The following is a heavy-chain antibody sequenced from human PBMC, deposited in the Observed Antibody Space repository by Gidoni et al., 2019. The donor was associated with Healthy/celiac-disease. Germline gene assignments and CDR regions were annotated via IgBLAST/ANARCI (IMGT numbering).Heavy chain of an antibody. CDR3: ARGLYCSGGSCYSPFDY. D-gene: IGHD2-15*01. Sequence: QVQLVQSGAEVKKPGASVKVSCKASGYTFTSYAMHWVRQAPGQRLEWMGWINAGNGNTKYSQKFQGRVTITSDTSASTAYMELSSLRSEDTAVYYCARGLYCSGGSCYSPFDYWGQGTLVTVSS. V-gene: IGHV1-3*01. J-gene: IGHJ4*02. CDR2: INAGNGNT. CDR1: GYTFTSYA.